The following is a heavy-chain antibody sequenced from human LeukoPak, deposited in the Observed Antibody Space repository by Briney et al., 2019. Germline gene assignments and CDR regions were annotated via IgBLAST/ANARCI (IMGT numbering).Heavy chain of an antibody. CDR1: GFTFTNYS. Sequence: GGSLRLSCAASGFTFTNYSMNWVRQAPGKGLEWVSYISSTSNTIFYTGSVKGRFTISRDNAKNSLYLQMNSLRAEDTALYFCASGGPLYCSRPTCSLFDYWGQGTLVTVSS. V-gene: IGHV3-48*01. D-gene: IGHD2-2*01. J-gene: IGHJ4*02. CDR2: ISSTSNTI. CDR3: ASGGPLYCSRPTCSLFDY.